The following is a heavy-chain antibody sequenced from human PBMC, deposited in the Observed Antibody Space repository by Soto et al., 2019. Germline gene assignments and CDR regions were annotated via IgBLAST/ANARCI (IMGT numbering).Heavy chain of an antibody. CDR3: ARLAPDSSGWYGLDT. J-gene: IGHJ5*02. D-gene: IGHD3-22*01. V-gene: IGHV4-4*02. Sequence: QVQLQESGPGLVQTSGTQSLTCNVSGDSISSRNWWHWVRQPPGKGLEWIGEVYHGGRTKYNPSLESRVTILVDMSKNQFSLNLFSVTAADTAVYFCARLAPDSSGWYGLDTWGQGSPVTVSS. CDR2: VYHGGRT. CDR1: GDSISSRNW.